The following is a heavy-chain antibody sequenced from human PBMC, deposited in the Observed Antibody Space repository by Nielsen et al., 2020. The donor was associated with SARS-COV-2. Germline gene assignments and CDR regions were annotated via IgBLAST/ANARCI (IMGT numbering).Heavy chain of an antibody. V-gene: IGHV3-21*01. CDR2: ISSSSSYI. CDR3: ARDYYYDSSGWDY. D-gene: IGHD3-22*01. Sequence: GESLKISCAASGFTFSSYSMNWVRQAPGKGLEWVSSISSSSSYIYYADSVKGRFTISRDNAKNSLYLQMNSLRAEDTAVYYCARDYYYDSSGWDYWGQGTLVTVSS. J-gene: IGHJ4*02. CDR1: GFTFSSYS.